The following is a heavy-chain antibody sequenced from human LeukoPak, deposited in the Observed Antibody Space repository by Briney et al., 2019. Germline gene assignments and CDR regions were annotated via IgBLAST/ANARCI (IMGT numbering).Heavy chain of an antibody. CDR3: ATHLWFGDAFDI. D-gene: IGHD3-10*01. CDR1: GYTLTELS. CDR2: FDPEDGET. Sequence: GVSVKVSCKVSGYTLTELSMHWVRQAPGEGLEWMGGFDPEDGETIYAQKFQGRVTMTEDTSTDTAYMELSSLRSEDTAVYYCATHLWFGDAFDIWGQGTMVTVSS. V-gene: IGHV1-24*01. J-gene: IGHJ3*02.